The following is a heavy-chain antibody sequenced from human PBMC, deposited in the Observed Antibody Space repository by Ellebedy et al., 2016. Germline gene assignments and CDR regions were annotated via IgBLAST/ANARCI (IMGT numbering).Heavy chain of an antibody. V-gene: IGHV5-51*01. CDR2: IYPGDSHT. Sequence: GESLKISCKGSGYNFITYWIAWVRQMPGKGLEWMGFIYPGDSHTRYSPSFQGQVTMSADKSITTAYLQWSSLKASDTAMYYCARHADYSGSSSNWGQGTLVTVSS. J-gene: IGHJ4*02. CDR3: ARHADYSGSSSN. D-gene: IGHD1-26*01. CDR1: GYNFITYW.